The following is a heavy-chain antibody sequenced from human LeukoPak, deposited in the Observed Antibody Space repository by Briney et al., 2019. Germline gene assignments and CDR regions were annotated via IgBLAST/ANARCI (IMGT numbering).Heavy chain of an antibody. CDR2: ISYDGRNK. D-gene: IGHD2-2*01. Sequence: GGSLRLSCAASGFTFNNYGMHWVRQAPGKGLEWVAVISYDGRNKHYPGSVKGRFTISRDISTDTLWLQMDSLRTEDTAVYYCAKGPLRGTAAAIDYWGQGILVTVSS. CDR3: AKGPLRGTAAAIDY. J-gene: IGHJ4*02. V-gene: IGHV3-30*18. CDR1: GFTFNNYG.